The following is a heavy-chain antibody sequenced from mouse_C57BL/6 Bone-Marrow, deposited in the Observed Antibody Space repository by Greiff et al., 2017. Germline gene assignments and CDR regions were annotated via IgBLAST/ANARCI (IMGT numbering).Heavy chain of an antibody. D-gene: IGHD2-5*01. CDR1: GYTFTSSW. Sequence: VKLMESGAELAKPGASVKLSCKASGYTFTSSWMHWVKQRPGRGLEWIGYINPSSGYTKYNQKFKDKATLTADKSSSTSYMQLSSLTYEDSAVYYCAISYSNYFAWFAYRGQGTLVTVSA. CDR3: AISYSNYFAWFAY. CDR2: INPSSGYT. V-gene: IGHV1-7*01. J-gene: IGHJ3*01.